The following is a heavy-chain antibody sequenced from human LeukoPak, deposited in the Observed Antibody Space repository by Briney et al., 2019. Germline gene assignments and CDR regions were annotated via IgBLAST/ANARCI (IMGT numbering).Heavy chain of an antibody. CDR2: IGGSGGNT. J-gene: IGHJ4*02. D-gene: IGHD3-16*02. V-gene: IGHV3-23*01. Sequence: GGSLRLSCAASGFAFSSYAMSWVRQAPGKGLEWVSTIGGSGGNTYHADSVKGRFTISRDNSKNTLYLQMNSLRAEDTAVYYCASSPSANYDYVWGSYRTVYFDYWGQGTLVTVSS. CDR1: GFAFSSYA. CDR3: ASSPSANYDYVWGSYRTVYFDY.